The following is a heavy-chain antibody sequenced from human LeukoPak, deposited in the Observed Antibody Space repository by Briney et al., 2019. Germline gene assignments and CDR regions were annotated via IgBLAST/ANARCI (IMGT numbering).Heavy chain of an antibody. D-gene: IGHD2-15*01. V-gene: IGHV4-34*01. CDR2: INHSGST. CDR1: GGSFSGYY. Sequence: SETLSLTCAVYGGSFSGYYWSWIRQPPGKWLEWIGEINHSGSTNYNPSLKSRVTISVDTSKNQFSLKLSSVTAADTAVYYCARKDIVVVVATTSTSFDPWGQGTLVTVSS. J-gene: IGHJ5*02. CDR3: ARKDIVVVVATTSTSFDP.